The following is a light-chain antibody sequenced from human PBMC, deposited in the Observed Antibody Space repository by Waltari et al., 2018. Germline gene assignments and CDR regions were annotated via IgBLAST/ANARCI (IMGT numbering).Light chain of an antibody. CDR1: QSVISTY. Sequence: EIVLTQSPGTLSLSPGERATLSCRASQSVISTYLGWYQQKPGQAPRLLIYGASSRAAGIPDRFSGSGSGTDFTLTISSLEPDDSVVYYCQQYGTSSYTFGQGTKLEIK. J-gene: IGKJ2*01. CDR2: GAS. V-gene: IGKV3-20*01. CDR3: QQYGTSSYT.